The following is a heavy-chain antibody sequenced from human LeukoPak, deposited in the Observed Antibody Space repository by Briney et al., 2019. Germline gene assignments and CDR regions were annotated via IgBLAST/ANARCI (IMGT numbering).Heavy chain of an antibody. V-gene: IGHV4-30-4*01. CDR2: IYYSGST. CDR1: GGSLSSGDYY. Sequence: SQTLSLTCTVSGGSLSSGDYYWSWIRQPPGKGLEWIGYIYYSGSTYYNPSLKSRVTISVDTSKNQFSLKLSSVTAADTAVYYCAGSGYCSGGSCSRYYYYYGMDVWGQGTTVTVSS. D-gene: IGHD2-15*01. J-gene: IGHJ6*02. CDR3: AGSGYCSGGSCSRYYYYYGMDV.